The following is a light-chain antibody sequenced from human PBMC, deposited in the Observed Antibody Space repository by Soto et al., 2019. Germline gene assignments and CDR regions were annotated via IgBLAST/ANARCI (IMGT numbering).Light chain of an antibody. CDR3: CSYAGSSTWV. CDR2: EGS. J-gene: IGLJ3*02. CDR1: SNNVGSYNL. Sequence: QSALTQPASVSGSPGQSITISCTGTSNNVGSYNLVSWYQQHPGKAPKLMIYEGSKRPSGVSNRFSGSKSGNTASLTISGIQGEDEADYYCCSYAGSSTWVLGGGTKLAVL. V-gene: IGLV2-23*01.